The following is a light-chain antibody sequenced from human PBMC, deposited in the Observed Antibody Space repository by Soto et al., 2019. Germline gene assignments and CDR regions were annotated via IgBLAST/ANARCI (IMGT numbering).Light chain of an antibody. V-gene: IGLV1-51*01. Sequence: QSVLTKPPSVYAAPGQKVSITCTGSSSNIGNNYVSWYQQLPGTAPKLLIYDNNKRPSGIPDRFSGSKSGTSATLGITGLQTGDEADYYCGTWDSSLSAVVFGGGTQMTVL. CDR1: SSNIGNNY. J-gene: IGLJ2*01. CDR2: DNN. CDR3: GTWDSSLSAVV.